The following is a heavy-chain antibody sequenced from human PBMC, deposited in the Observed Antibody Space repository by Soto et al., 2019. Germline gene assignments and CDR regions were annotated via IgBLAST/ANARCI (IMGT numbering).Heavy chain of an antibody. CDR1: GFTFSSSY. Sequence: GGSLRLSCSASGFTFSSSYMSWVRQAPGKGLEWISYISGTSSYATYADSVKGRFTVSRDNSKKMLYLQMNSLRAEDTAVYYCARDYDSSGFYSYYFDHWGPGTLVTVSS. CDR3: ARDYDSSGFYSYYFDH. CDR2: ISGTSSYA. J-gene: IGHJ4*02. V-gene: IGHV3-11*05. D-gene: IGHD3-22*01.